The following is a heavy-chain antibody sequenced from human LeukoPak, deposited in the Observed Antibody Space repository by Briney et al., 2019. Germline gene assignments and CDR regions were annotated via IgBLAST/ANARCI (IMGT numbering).Heavy chain of an antibody. Sequence: PSETLSLSCTVSGGSIGNYCWSWIRQPAGKGLEWIGHIYTSGSTNYNPSLKSRVTISVDTSKNQFSLKLSSVTAADTAVYYCARRRGARGSSWPYYFDYWGQGTLVTVSS. J-gene: IGHJ4*02. CDR3: ARRRGARGSSWPYYFDY. V-gene: IGHV4-4*07. CDR1: GGSIGNYC. D-gene: IGHD6-13*01. CDR2: IYTSGST.